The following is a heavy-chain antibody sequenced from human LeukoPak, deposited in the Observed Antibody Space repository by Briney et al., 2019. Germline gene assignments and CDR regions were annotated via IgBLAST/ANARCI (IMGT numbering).Heavy chain of an antibody. V-gene: IGHV4-39*01. J-gene: IGHJ4*02. CDR2: IYYSGST. D-gene: IGHD1-26*01. CDR1: GGSFSSSSYY. CDR3: AKQGNSGSIDY. Sequence: SETLSLTCTVSGGSFSSSSYYWGWIRQPPGKGLEWIGSIYYSGSTYYNPSLKSRVTISVDTSKNQFSLKLSPVTAADTAVYYCAKQGNSGSIDYWGQGTLVTVSS.